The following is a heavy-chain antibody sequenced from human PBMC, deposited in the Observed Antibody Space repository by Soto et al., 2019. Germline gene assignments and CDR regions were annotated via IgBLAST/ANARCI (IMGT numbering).Heavy chain of an antibody. CDR3: AXGWXXXAFDI. J-gene: IGHJ3*02. Sequence: EVQLVESGGGLVQPGGSLRLSCAASGFTVSSSYMSYVRQAPGKGLEWVSVIYSGGSTFYADSVKGRFTISRHNSNNTLYLQMNSLRAEDTAVYYCAXGWXXXAFDIWGQGTMVTVSS. CDR1: GFTVSSSY. V-gene: IGHV3-53*04. CDR2: IYSGGST.